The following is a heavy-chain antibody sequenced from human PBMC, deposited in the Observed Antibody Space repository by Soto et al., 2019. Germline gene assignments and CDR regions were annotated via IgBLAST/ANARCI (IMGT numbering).Heavy chain of an antibody. J-gene: IGHJ6*02. CDR3: AREYYGSGSYYRDYYYYGMDV. Sequence: QVQLVQSGAEVKKPGASVKVSCKASGYTFTGYYMHWVGQAPGQGLEWMGWINPNSGGTNYAQKFQGWVTMTRDTSISTAYMELSRLRSDDTAVYYCAREYYGSGSYYRDYYYYGMDVWGQGTTVTVSS. CDR1: GYTFTGYY. V-gene: IGHV1-2*04. D-gene: IGHD3-10*01. CDR2: INPNSGGT.